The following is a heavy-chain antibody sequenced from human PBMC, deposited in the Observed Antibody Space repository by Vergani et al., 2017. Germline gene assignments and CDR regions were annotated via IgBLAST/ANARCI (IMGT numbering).Heavy chain of an antibody. D-gene: IGHD6-25*01. CDR1: GYTFTRYA. CDR2: INTNTGDP. CDR3: ARESGGVDY. Sequence: QVQLVQSGAEVKKPGSSVKPSCKASGYTFTRYALSWVRQAPGQGLEWLGWINTNTGDPTYAQAFRGRFVFSLDTSVSTAFLQISSLKAEDTAVYYCARESGGVDYWGQGTLVTVSS. V-gene: IGHV7-4-1*02. J-gene: IGHJ4*02.